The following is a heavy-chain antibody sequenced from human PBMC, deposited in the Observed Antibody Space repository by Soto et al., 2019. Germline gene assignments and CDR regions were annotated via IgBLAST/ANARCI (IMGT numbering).Heavy chain of an antibody. CDR1: GSTFPSYG. Sequence: ASVPGSCPAAGSTFPSYGISWGRQAPGQGLEWMGWISAYNGNTNYAQKLQGRVTMTTDTSTSTAYMELNSLRGEDTAMYYCARDMYRSDYFVKWFEPWGQGTLVTVSS. V-gene: IGHV1-18*01. CDR2: ISAYNGNT. J-gene: IGHJ5*02. D-gene: IGHD6-19*01. CDR3: ARDMYRSDYFVKWFEP.